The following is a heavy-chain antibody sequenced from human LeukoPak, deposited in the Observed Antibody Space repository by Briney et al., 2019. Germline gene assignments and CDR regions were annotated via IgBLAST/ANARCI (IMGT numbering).Heavy chain of an antibody. CDR2: IYHTGST. CDR1: GGSISSTNW. J-gene: IGHJ4*02. D-gene: IGHD2-2*03. Sequence: SETLSLTCVVSGGSISSTNWWSWVRQPPGKGLEWIGEIYHTGSTNYNPSLKSRVTISVDKSKSQFSLKLNSVTAADTAVYYFARDGWRNRGYFDCWGQGNLVTVSS. CDR3: ARDGWRNRGYFDC. V-gene: IGHV4/OR15-8*03.